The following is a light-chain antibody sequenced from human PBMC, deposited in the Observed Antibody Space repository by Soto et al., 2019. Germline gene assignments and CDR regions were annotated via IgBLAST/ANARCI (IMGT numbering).Light chain of an antibody. CDR2: DTS. CDR1: QSVSSSY. Sequence: EIVLTQSPGTLSLSPGERATLSCRASQSVSSSYLAWYQQKPGQAPRLLIYDTSCRATGIPDRFSGSGSGTDFTLTISRLEPEDVAVYYCQQYGSSPMFTFGPGTKVDIK. V-gene: IGKV3-20*01. CDR3: QQYGSSPMFT. J-gene: IGKJ3*01.